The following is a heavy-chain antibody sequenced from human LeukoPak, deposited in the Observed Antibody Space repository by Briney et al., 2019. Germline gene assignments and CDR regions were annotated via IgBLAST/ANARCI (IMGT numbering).Heavy chain of an antibody. V-gene: IGHV1-2*02. CDR1: GYTFSGYY. Sequence: ASVKVSCKASGYTFSGYYMHWVRQAPGQGLEWMGWINPNSGGTNYAQKFQGRVTMTRDTSISTDYMELSSLRSDDTAVYYCARGQYYYDSSFPLHYWGQGTLVTVSS. CDR3: ARGQYYYDSSFPLHY. CDR2: INPNSGGT. J-gene: IGHJ4*02. D-gene: IGHD3-22*01.